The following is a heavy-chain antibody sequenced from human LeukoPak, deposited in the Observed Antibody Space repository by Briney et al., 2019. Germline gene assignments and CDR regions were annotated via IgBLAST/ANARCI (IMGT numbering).Heavy chain of an antibody. CDR1: GFTFSTYN. D-gene: IGHD1-26*01. CDR2: ISSSSNYI. Sequence: KPGGSLRLSCAASGFTFSTYNMNWVRQAPGKGLEWVSSISSSSNYIYYADSVKGRFTISRDNAKNSLYLQMNSLRVEDTDVYYCARDVGASAPDAFDIWGQGTTVTVSS. J-gene: IGHJ3*02. V-gene: IGHV3-21*01. CDR3: ARDVGASAPDAFDI.